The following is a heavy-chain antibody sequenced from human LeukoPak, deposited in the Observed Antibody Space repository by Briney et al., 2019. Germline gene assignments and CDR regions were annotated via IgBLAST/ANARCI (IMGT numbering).Heavy chain of an antibody. CDR1: TFTFSDYA. Sequence: GGSLRLSCTGSTFTFSDYAMSWVRQAPGKGLEWVSSISGSGGTVYYADSVKGRFTISRDNSKNTLYLQMCGLRAEATAIYYCATTARGPLTDYYNVHQNFFYYWGQGTLVTVSS. CDR2: ISGSGGTV. J-gene: IGHJ4*02. CDR3: ATTARGPLTDYYNVHQNFFYY. D-gene: IGHD3-9*01. V-gene: IGHV3-23*01.